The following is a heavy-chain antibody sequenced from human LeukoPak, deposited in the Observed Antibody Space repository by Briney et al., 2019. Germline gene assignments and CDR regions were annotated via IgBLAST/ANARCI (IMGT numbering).Heavy chain of an antibody. CDR3: AKDRGRIMITFGGVGGSRAFDY. Sequence: GGSVRLSCAASGFTFSSYAMSWVRQAPGKGLEWVSAIIRSGGSTYYADSVKGRFTISRDNSKNTLYLQMNSLRAEDTAVYYCAKDRGRIMITFGGVGGSRAFDYWGQGTLVTVSS. CDR1: GFTFSSYA. J-gene: IGHJ4*02. CDR2: IIRSGGST. D-gene: IGHD3-16*01. V-gene: IGHV3-23*01.